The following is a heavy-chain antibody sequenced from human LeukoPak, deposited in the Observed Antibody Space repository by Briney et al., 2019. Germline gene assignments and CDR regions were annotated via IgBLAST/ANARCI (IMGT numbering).Heavy chain of an antibody. V-gene: IGHV4-59*01. CDR2: IYYSGST. Sequence: PSETLSLTCTVSGGSISSYYWSWIRQPPGKGLEWIGYIYYSGSTNYKPSLKSRVTISVDTSKNQFSLKLSSVTAADTAVYYCARETSQKGAHYMDVWGKGTTVTISS. CDR1: GGSISSYY. D-gene: IGHD3-16*01. J-gene: IGHJ6*03. CDR3: ARETSQKGAHYMDV.